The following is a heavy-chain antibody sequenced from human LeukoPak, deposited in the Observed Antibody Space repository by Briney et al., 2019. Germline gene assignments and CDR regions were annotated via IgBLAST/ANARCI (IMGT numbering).Heavy chain of an antibody. Sequence: PGGSLRLSCEASAFIFSGHWLNWVRQTPGKGLEWVASIKEDGSERQYVDSVKGRFIISRDNSKNTLYLQMNSLRAEDTAVYYCARGEWIQLWLGQNYYYYGMDVWGQGTTVTVSS. CDR2: IKEDGSER. V-gene: IGHV3-7*01. J-gene: IGHJ6*02. CDR3: ARGEWIQLWLGQNYYYYGMDV. D-gene: IGHD5-18*01. CDR1: AFIFSGHW.